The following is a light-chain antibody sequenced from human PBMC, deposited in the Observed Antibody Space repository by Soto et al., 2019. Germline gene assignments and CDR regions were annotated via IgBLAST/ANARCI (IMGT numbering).Light chain of an antibody. J-gene: IGKJ1*01. CDR1: QSVSCND. CDR2: DVS. Sequence: EIGLTQSPGTLSLSPGERATLSCRASQSVSCNDLAWHQQKPGQAPRLLISDVSSRATGIPDRFSGSGSATVFTLTISRLTPEDFAVYYCQHYGRSPWKFGQGTKVDIK. V-gene: IGKV3-20*01. CDR3: QHYGRSPWK.